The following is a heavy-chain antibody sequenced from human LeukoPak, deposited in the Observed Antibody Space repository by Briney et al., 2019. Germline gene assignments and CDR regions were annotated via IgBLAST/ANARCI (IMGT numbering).Heavy chain of an antibody. CDR1: GDSINSLDL. CDR3: ARDSGSYWGGYYFDY. J-gene: IGHJ4*02. V-gene: IGHV3-7*03. CDR2: MNEGGSEK. D-gene: IGHD1-26*01. Sequence: ETLSLTCTVSGDSINSLDLWSWVRQAPGKGLEWVANMNEGGSEKYYVDSVKGRFTISRDNAKNSLYLQMNSLRAEDTAVYYCARDSGSYWGGYYFDYWGQGTLVTVSS.